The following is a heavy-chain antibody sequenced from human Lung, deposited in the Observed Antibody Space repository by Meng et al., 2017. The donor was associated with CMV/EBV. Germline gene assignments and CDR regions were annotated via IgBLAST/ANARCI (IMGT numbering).Heavy chain of an antibody. CDR2: ISYDGSNI. J-gene: IGHJ6*02. CDR1: GFSLADDV. CDR3: ARDGSKSRYYYHGMDV. D-gene: IGHD2-15*01. V-gene: IGHV3-30*03. Sequence: SXGVSGFSLADDVMHWVRQAPGKGLECVTVISYDGSNIYYADSVNGRFTISRDISRNTLYLQMNRLRVEDSAVYYCARDGSKSRYYYHGMDVWGQGTXVTVSS.